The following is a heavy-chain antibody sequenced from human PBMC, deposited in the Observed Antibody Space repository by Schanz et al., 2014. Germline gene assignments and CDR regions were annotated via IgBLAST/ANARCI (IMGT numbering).Heavy chain of an antibody. CDR3: AKIRYDSSGYYLPYYGMDV. CDR2: ISGSGGST. D-gene: IGHD3-22*01. J-gene: IGHJ6*02. V-gene: IGHV3-23*04. CDR1: GFTFSNFG. Sequence: VQLVESGGGVVQPGRSLRLSCAASGFTFSNFGLHWVRQAPGKGLNWVAGISGSGGSTDYADSVKGRFIIPRDNSKNTLYLQMNSLRAEDTAVYYCAKIRYDSSGYYLPYYGMDVWGQGTTVIVSS.